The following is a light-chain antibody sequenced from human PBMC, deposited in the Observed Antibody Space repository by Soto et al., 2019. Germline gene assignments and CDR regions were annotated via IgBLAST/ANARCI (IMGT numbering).Light chain of an antibody. Sequence: QSALTQPRSVSGSPGQSVTISCTGTGSDVGAYKYVSWYQQHPGKAPKFIIYDVSERPSGVPDRFSGSKSGDTASLTISGLQVEDEDDYYCCSYAGSYSWVFGGGTKVTVL. CDR1: GSDVGAYKY. CDR3: CSYAGSYSWV. V-gene: IGLV2-11*01. J-gene: IGLJ3*02. CDR2: DVS.